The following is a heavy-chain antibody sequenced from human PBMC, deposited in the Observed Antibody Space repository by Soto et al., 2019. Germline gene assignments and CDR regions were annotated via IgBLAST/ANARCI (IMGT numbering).Heavy chain of an antibody. D-gene: IGHD2-21*01. CDR1: GGSISSYY. J-gene: IGHJ6*03. CDR3: ARSLGDTYYYYYMDV. Sequence: SETLSLTCTVSGGSISSYYWSWIRQPPGKGLVWIGYIYYSGSTNYNPSLKSRVTISVDTSKNQFSLKLSSVTAADTAVYYCARSLGDTYYYYYMDVWGKGTTVTVSS. V-gene: IGHV4-59*08. CDR2: IYYSGST.